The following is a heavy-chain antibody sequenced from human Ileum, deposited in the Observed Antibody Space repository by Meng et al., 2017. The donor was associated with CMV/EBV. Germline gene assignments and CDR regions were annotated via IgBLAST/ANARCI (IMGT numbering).Heavy chain of an antibody. CDR1: GFTFSTYA. V-gene: IGHV3-23*01. Sequence: GESLKISCAASGFTFSTYAMTWVRQAPGEGLEWVSSIGGSDATTFYVDSVRRRTTIYRDNPKNTLFLQLNNLRADDAAVYYCVTRCYEFWPVYNLCLASWGQGTLVTVSS. CDR2: IGGSDATT. J-gene: IGHJ5*02. D-gene: IGHD3-3*01. CDR3: VTRCYEFWPVYNLCLAS.